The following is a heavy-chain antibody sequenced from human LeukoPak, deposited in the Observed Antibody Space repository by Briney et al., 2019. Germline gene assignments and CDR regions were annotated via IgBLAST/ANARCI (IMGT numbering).Heavy chain of an antibody. D-gene: IGHD1-26*01. CDR2: ISSAGSII. J-gene: IGHJ4*02. CDR3: ARVGATGSYYFDY. V-gene: IGHV3-48*01. Sequence: PGGSLRLSCAASGFTFSSYSMNWVRQAPGKGLEWVSYISSAGSIISYADSVKGRFTISRDNAKNSLYLQMNSLRAEDTAFYYCARVGATGSYYFDYGGQGTLVTVSS. CDR1: GFTFSSYS.